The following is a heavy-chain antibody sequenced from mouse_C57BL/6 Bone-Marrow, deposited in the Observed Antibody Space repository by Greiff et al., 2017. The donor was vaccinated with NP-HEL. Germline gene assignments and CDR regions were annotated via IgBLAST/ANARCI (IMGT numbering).Heavy chain of an antibody. CDR3: ARVNSTH. Sequence: EVQLVESGGGLVKPGGSLKLSCAASGFTFSSYAMSWVRQTPEKRLEWVATISDGGSYTYYPDNVKGRFTISRDNAKNNLYLQMSHLKSEDTAMYYCARVNSTHWGQGTSVTVSS. V-gene: IGHV5-4*01. D-gene: IGHD2-5*01. J-gene: IGHJ4*01. CDR1: GFTFSSYA. CDR2: ISDGGSYT.